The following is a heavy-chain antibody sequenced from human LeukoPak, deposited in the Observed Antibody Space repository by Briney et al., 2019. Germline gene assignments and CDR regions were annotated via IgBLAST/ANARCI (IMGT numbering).Heavy chain of an antibody. J-gene: IGHJ6*02. CDR3: AKSTWFGELFSTYFYYYAMDV. V-gene: IGHV3-21*04. Sequence: PGGSLRLSCAASGFTFSSYSMNWVRQAPGKGLEWVSSISSSSSYIYYADSVKGRFTISRDNSNNTLYLQMNSLRAEDTAVYYCAKSTWFGELFSTYFYYYAMDVWGQGTTVTVSS. CDR2: ISSSSSYI. D-gene: IGHD3-10*01. CDR1: GFTFSSYS.